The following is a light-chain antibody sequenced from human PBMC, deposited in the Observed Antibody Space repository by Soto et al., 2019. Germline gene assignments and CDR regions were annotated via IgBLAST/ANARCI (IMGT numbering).Light chain of an antibody. J-gene: IGKJ4*01. V-gene: IGKV1-5*03. CDR3: QQYDTYPVT. CDR2: KAS. Sequence: DIQMTQSPSTLSASVGDKVTITCRASQSISTWLAWYQQMPGTAPKVLIYKASTLESGVPSRFSGSGSGTEFALTISSLQPADFATYYCQQYDTYPVTFGGGTKVETK. CDR1: QSISTW.